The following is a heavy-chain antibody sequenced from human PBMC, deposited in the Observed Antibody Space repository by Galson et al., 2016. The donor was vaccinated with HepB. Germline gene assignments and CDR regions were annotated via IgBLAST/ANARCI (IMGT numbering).Heavy chain of an antibody. CDR1: GFTFRTSW. J-gene: IGHJ3*01. CDR2: INPDGSQT. Sequence: LRLSCAASGFTFRTSWMSWVRQPPGKGPEWVANINPDGSQTYYVDSVKGRFNISKDNAKDSLYLRMNSLRADDTAVYYCARDPMRFAFDLWGQGTMVTVSS. V-gene: IGHV3-7*01. CDR3: ARDPMRFAFDL.